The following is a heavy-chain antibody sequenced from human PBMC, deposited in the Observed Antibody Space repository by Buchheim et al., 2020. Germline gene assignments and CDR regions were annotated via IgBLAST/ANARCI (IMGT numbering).Heavy chain of an antibody. CDR2: IHHSGTT. V-gene: IGHV4-30-4*01. CDR1: GGSISSGDYY. J-gene: IGHJ6*02. D-gene: IGHD3-22*01. Sequence: QLQESGPGLAKPSQTLSLTCKVSGGSISSGDYYWSWIRQPPGKGLEWIGYIHHSGTTFYNPSLKIRVSISVDPSKNQFSLRLGSVSAADTAVYYCARETYYYDNSGHRKYYGMDVWGQGT. CDR3: ARETYYYDNSGHRKYYGMDV.